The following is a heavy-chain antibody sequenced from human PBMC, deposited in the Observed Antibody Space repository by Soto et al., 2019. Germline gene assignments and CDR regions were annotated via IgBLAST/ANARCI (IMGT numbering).Heavy chain of an antibody. J-gene: IGHJ6*03. CDR2: ISAYNGNT. CDR1: GYTFTSYG. Sequence: ASVKVSCKASGYTFTSYGISWVRQAPGQGLEWMGWISAYNGNTNYAQKLQGRVTMTTDTSTSTAYMELRSLISDDTAVYYCARAVHDYSNYDYYYYMDVWGKGTTVTVSS. V-gene: IGHV1-18*01. D-gene: IGHD4-4*01. CDR3: ARAVHDYSNYDYYYYMDV.